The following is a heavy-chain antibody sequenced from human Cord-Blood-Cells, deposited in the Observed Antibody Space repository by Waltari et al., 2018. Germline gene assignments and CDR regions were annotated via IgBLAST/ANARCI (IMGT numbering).Heavy chain of an antibody. J-gene: IGHJ4*02. CDR2: INHSGST. CDR3: ATAREGGSSYYFDY. V-gene: IGHV4-34*01. Sequence: QVQLQQWGAGLLKPSETLSLTCAVYGGSFSGYYWSWIRQPPGKGLEWIGEINHSGSTNYNPSLKSRVTISVDTSKNQFSLKLSSVTAAVTAVYYCATAREGGSSYYFDYWGQGTLVTVSS. CDR1: GGSFSGYY. D-gene: IGHD6-6*01.